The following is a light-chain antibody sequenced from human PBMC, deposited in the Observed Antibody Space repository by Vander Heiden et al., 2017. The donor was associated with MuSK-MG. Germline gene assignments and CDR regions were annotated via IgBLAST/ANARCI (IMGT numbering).Light chain of an antibody. CDR3: QQCKSIPRT. Sequence: DIDMTQSPSSLSASVGDTVTITCRASSNIERYLNWYQERPGTPPRVLIYRASSLQSGVPSRFSGSGSGSEFTLTINGLQPDDFATYYCQQCKSIPRTFGQGTKV. CDR1: SNIERY. CDR2: RAS. J-gene: IGKJ1*01. V-gene: IGKV1-39*01.